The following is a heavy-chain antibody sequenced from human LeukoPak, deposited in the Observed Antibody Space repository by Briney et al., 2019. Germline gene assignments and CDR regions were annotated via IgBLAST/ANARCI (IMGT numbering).Heavy chain of an antibody. J-gene: IGHJ4*02. V-gene: IGHV4-34*01. CDR1: GGSFSGYS. Sequence: SETLSLTCAVYGGSFSGYSWSWIRQPPGKGLEWIGEINHSGSTNYNPSLKSRVTISVDTSKNQFSLKLSSVTAADTAVYYCARGQGTVTTHWGQGTLVTVSS. CDR3: ARGQGTVTTH. D-gene: IGHD4-17*01. CDR2: INHSGST.